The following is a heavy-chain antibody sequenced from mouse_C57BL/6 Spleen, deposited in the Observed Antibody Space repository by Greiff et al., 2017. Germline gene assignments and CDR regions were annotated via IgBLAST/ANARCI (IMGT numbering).Heavy chain of an antibody. CDR1: GYSITSGYY. V-gene: IGHV3-6*01. CDR2: ISYDGSN. CDR3: ALHYYGSSYDWYFDV. Sequence: EVQLQESGPGLVKPSQSLSLTCSVTGYSITSGYYWNWIRQFPGNKLEWMGYISYDGSNNYNPSLKNRISITRDTSKNQFFLKLNSVTTEDTATYYCALHYYGSSYDWYFDVWGTGTTVTVSS. D-gene: IGHD1-1*01. J-gene: IGHJ1*03.